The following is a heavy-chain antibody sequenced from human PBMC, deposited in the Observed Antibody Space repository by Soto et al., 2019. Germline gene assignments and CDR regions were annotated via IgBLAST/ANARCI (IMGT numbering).Heavy chain of an antibody. Sequence: SETLSLTCTVSGASISSGTYYWNWIRQSPEKGLEWIGCIHPSGGTHYNPSLKSRVSISIDMTNNHVSLILNSVTAADTAVYYCARVGPWVPYYYDSSPYTFENWFDPWGQGTLVTVSS. CDR3: ARVGPWVPYYYDSSPYTFENWFDP. CDR2: IHPSGGT. D-gene: IGHD3-22*01. V-gene: IGHV4-30-4*08. CDR1: GASISSGTYY. J-gene: IGHJ5*02.